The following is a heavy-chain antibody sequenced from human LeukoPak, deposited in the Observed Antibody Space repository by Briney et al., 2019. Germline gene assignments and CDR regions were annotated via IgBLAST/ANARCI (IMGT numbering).Heavy chain of an antibody. CDR1: GGSIISYY. CDR2: IYYSGGT. Sequence: SETLSLTCTVSGGSIISYYWSWIRQPPGKGLEWIGYIYYSGGTNYNPSLKSRVTISVDTSKNQFSLKLSSVTAADTAVYYCARLSTMSTAANIFDYWGQGTLVTVSS. CDR3: ARLSTMSTAANIFDY. D-gene: IGHD6-6*01. V-gene: IGHV4-59*01. J-gene: IGHJ4*02.